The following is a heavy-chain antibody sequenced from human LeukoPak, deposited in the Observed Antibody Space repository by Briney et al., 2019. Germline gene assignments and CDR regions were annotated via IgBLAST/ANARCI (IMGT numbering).Heavy chain of an antibody. V-gene: IGHV4-39*01. CDR1: GFTFSDYY. CDR3: ARHTRPGYGGSENAFDI. J-gene: IGHJ3*02. Sequence: GSLRLSCAASGFTFSDYYMSWIRQPPGKGLEWIGNLYYGGNTHYNPSLKSRVTISADTSNNQFSLNLSSVTATDTAVYYCARHTRPGYGGSENAFDIWGQGTMVTVSS. D-gene: IGHD5-12*01. CDR2: LYYGGNT.